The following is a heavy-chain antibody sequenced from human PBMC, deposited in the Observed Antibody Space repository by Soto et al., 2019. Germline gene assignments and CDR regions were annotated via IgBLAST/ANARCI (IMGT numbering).Heavy chain of an antibody. CDR3: ARDSLRGYGEDDI. CDR1: GFTCSSYG. V-gene: IGHV3-33*01. CDR2: IWYDGSNK. D-gene: IGHD5-18*01. J-gene: IGHJ3*02. Sequence: QVQLVESGGGVVQPGRSLRLSCAASGFTCSSYGMHWVRQAPCKGLEWVAVIWYDGSNKYYADSVKGRFTISRDNSKNTLYLQMNSLRAEDTAVYYCARDSLRGYGEDDIWGQGTMATVSS.